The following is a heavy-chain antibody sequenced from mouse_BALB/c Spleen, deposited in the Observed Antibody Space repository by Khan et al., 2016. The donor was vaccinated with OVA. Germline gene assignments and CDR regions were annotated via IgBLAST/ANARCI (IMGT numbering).Heavy chain of an antibody. CDR1: GYSITSDYA. CDR2: MHYSGST. Sequence: EVKLLESGPGLVKPSQSLSLTCTVTGYSITSDYAWNWIRQFPGNKQEWMGYMHYSGSTSYNPSLKSRISITRDSSKNQFFLHLNSVTSEDTATYYCARWFAYWGQGTLVTVSA. CDR3: ARWFAY. J-gene: IGHJ3*01. V-gene: IGHV3-2*02.